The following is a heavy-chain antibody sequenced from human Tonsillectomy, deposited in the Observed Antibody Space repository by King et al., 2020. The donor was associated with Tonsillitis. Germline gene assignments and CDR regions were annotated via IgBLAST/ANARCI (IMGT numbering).Heavy chain of an antibody. CDR2: IYWKDDK. D-gene: IGHD2-21*01. CDR3: ARYLFRYFDY. Sequence: TLQESGPTLVKPTQTLTLTCTFSEFSLSTNGVAVGWLRQPPGKALEWLALIYWKDDKRYSPSLRSRLTITKDTSKNQVVLTMTNMDPVDTATYYCARYLFRYFDYWGQGTLVTVSS. V-gene: IGHV2-5*01. J-gene: IGHJ4*02. CDR1: EFSLSTNGVA.